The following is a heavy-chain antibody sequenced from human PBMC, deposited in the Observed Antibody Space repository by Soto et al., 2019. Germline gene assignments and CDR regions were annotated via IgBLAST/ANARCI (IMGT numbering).Heavy chain of an antibody. CDR3: AAGVGSCPLQY. J-gene: IGHJ4*03. D-gene: IGHD1-26*01. CDR2: SYASGSA. CDR1: GGSISGYY. Sequence: PSETLSLTCTISGGSISGYYCSWSRQSPDPGLERIGYSYASGSAYYNPSLWSQGTVTADTSKTQISLYLTSPTAADTAAYECAAGVGSCPLQYWGRGTLVTVSS. V-gene: IGHV4-59*01.